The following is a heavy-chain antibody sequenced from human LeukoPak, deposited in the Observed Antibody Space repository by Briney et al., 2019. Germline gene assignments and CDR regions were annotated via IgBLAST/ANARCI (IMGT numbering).Heavy chain of an antibody. CDR3: ARDSKWAATIDAFDI. CDR1: GFTFSSYW. Sequence: GGSLRLSCAASGFTFSSYWMSWVRQAPGKGLEWVANIKQDGSEKYYVDSVKGRFTISRDNAKNSLYLQMNGLRAEDTAVYYCARDSKWAATIDAFDIWGQGTMVTVSS. CDR2: IKQDGSEK. V-gene: IGHV3-7*01. J-gene: IGHJ3*02. D-gene: IGHD5-12*01.